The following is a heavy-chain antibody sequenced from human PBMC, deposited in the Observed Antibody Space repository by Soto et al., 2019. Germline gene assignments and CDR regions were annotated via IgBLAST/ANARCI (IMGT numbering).Heavy chain of an antibody. Sequence: SVKVSCKASGGTFSSYAISWVRQAPGQGLEWMGGIIPIFGTANYAQKFQGRVTITADESTSTAYMELSSLRSEDTAVYYCARFEYYDSSGYYLSWFDPWGQGTLVTVSS. CDR2: IIPIFGTA. J-gene: IGHJ5*02. D-gene: IGHD3-22*01. V-gene: IGHV1-69*13. CDR1: GGTFSSYA. CDR3: ARFEYYDSSGYYLSWFDP.